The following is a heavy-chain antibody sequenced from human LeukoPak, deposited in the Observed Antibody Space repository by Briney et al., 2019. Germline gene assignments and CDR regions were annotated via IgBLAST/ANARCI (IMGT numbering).Heavy chain of an antibody. Sequence: GGSLRLSCAASGFTFSSYSMNWDRQAPGKGLEWVSSISSSSSYIYYADSVKGRFTISRDNAKNSLYLQMNSLRAEDTAVYYCARAIAARPATAFDIWGQGTMVTVSS. CDR2: ISSSSSYI. V-gene: IGHV3-21*01. CDR3: ARAIAARPATAFDI. CDR1: GFTFSSYS. D-gene: IGHD6-6*01. J-gene: IGHJ3*02.